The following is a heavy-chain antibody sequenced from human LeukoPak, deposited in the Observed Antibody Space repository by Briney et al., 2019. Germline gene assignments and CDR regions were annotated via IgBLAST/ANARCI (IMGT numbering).Heavy chain of an antibody. CDR3: ARGRGLMITFGGVIAN. J-gene: IGHJ4*02. D-gene: IGHD3-16*02. CDR2: IYYSGST. CDR1: GGSISSYY. Sequence: SETLSLTCTVSGGSISSYYWSWIRQHPGKGLQWIGYIYYSGSTYYNPSLKSRVTISVDTSKNQFSLKLSSVTAADTAVYYCARGRGLMITFGGVIANWGQGTLVTVSS. V-gene: IGHV4-59*06.